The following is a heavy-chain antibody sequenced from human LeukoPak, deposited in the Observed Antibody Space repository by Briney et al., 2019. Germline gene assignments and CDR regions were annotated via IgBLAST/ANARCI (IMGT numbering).Heavy chain of an antibody. J-gene: IGHJ3*02. CDR2: ISAYNGNT. CDR1: GGTFSSYA. V-gene: IGHV1-18*01. Sequence: GSSVKVSCKASGGTFSSYAISWVRQAPGQGLEWMGWISAYNGNTNYAQKLQGRVTMTTDTSTSTAYMELRSLRSDDTAVYYCARVGITFGGVIVIGAFDIWGQGTMVTVSS. D-gene: IGHD3-16*02. CDR3: ARVGITFGGVIVIGAFDI.